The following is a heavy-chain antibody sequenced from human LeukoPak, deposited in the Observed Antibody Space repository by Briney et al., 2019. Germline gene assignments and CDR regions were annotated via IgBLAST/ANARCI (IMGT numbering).Heavy chain of an antibody. V-gene: IGHV4-39*01. CDR2: IYYSGST. CDR3: ARYSGYEGGWFDP. Sequence: SETLSLTCTVSGGSISSNNYNWGWIRQPPGKGLEWIGNIYYSGSTYYNPSLKSRVTISVDTSKNQFSLKLSSVTAADTAVYYCARYSGYEGGWFDPWGQGTLVTVSS. CDR1: GGSISSNNYN. D-gene: IGHD5-12*01. J-gene: IGHJ5*02.